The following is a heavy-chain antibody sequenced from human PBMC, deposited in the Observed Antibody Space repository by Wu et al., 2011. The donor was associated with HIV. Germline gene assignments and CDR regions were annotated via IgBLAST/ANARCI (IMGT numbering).Heavy chain of an antibody. D-gene: IGHD1-1*01. CDR3: ARDGISSNFYYYMDV. Sequence: QVQLVQSGAEVKKPGSSVEGLLHGSGGTLSSYGISWVRQAPGQGLEWMGGIIPMFGTTSYAQKFQGRVTITADKSTSTAYMELSSLRSEDTAIYYCARDGISSNFYYYMDVWGKGTTVTVSS. J-gene: IGHJ6*03. CDR2: IIPMFGTT. V-gene: IGHV1-69*14. CDR1: GGTLSSYG.